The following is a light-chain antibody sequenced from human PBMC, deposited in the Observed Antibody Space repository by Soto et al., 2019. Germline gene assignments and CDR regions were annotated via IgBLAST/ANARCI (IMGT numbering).Light chain of an antibody. V-gene: IGKV1-5*01. Sequence: DIQVTQSPSTLSASVGDRVTITCRASQSLNRWLAWYQHKPGKAPKLLIYDASSLESGVPSRFSGSGSGTEFPLTISGLQPDDFATYYCQQYDTYWTFGQGTKVEIK. CDR1: QSLNRW. J-gene: IGKJ1*01. CDR3: QQYDTYWT. CDR2: DAS.